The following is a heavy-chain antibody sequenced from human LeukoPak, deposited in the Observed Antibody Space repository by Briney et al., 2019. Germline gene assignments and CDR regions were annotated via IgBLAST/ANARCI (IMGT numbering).Heavy chain of an antibody. J-gene: IGHJ4*02. Sequence: SETLSLTCTVSGGSISSYYWSWIRQPPGKGLEWIGYIYYSGSTNYNPSLKSRVTISVDTSKNRFSLKLNSVTAADTAVYYCARNLLGEGNYVAYFDYWGQGTLVTVSS. D-gene: IGHD3-16*01. CDR1: GGSISSYY. V-gene: IGHV4-59*08. CDR3: ARNLLGEGNYVAYFDY. CDR2: IYYSGST.